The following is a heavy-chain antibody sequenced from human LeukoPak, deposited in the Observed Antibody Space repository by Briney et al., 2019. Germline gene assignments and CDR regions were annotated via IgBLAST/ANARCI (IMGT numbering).Heavy chain of an antibody. J-gene: IGHJ4*02. V-gene: IGHV3-33*01. CDR1: GFTFSSYG. D-gene: IGHD3-22*01. Sequence: PGRSLRLSCAASGFTFSSYGMHWVRQAPGKGLEWVAIIWYDGSNKYYADSVKGRFTISRDNSKNTLYLQMNSLRAEDTAVYYCARADYYDSRLSDCWGQGTLVTVSS. CDR2: IWYDGSNK. CDR3: ARADYYDSRLSDC.